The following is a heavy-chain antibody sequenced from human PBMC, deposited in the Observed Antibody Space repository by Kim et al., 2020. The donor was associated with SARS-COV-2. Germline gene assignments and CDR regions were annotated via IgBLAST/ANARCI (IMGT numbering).Heavy chain of an antibody. CDR2: IWYDGSNK. CDR1: GFTFSSYG. Sequence: GGSLRLSCAASGFTFSSYGMHWVRQAPGKGLEWVAVIWYDGSNKYYADSVKGRFTISRDNSKNTLYLQMNSLRAEDTAVYYCAREYSGSYLSYYYYGMDVWGQGTTVTVSS. V-gene: IGHV3-33*01. J-gene: IGHJ6*02. CDR3: AREYSGSYLSYYYYGMDV. D-gene: IGHD1-26*01.